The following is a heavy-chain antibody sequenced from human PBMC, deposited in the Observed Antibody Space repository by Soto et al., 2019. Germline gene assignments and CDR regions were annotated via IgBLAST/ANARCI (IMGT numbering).Heavy chain of an antibody. V-gene: IGHV4-59*01. CDR3: ARVPKYCSSTSCYKKAGMDV. CDR2: IYYSGST. D-gene: IGHD2-2*02. CDR1: GGSISSYY. J-gene: IGHJ6*02. Sequence: SETLSLTCTVSGGSISSYYWSWIRQPPGKGLEWIGYIYYSGSTNYNPSLKSRVTISVDTSKNQFSLKLSSVTAADTAVYYCARVPKYCSSTSCYKKAGMDVWGQGTTVTSP.